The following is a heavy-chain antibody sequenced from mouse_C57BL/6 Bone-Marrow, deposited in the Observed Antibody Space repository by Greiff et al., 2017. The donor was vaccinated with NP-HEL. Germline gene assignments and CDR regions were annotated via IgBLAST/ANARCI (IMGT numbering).Heavy chain of an antibody. D-gene: IGHD1-1*01. V-gene: IGHV1-81*01. CDR1: GYTFTSYG. CDR2: IYPRSGNT. J-gene: IGHJ2*01. Sequence: QVQLQQSGAELARPGASVKLSCTASGYTFTSYGISWVKQRTGQGLEWIGEIYPRSGNTYYNEKFKGKATLTADKSSSTAYMELRSLTSEDSAVYFCARGPLTTVVPCDYWGQGTTLTVSS. CDR3: ARGPLTTVVPCDY.